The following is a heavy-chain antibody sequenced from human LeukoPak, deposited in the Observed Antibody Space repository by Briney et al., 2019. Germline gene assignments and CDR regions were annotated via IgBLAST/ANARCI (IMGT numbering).Heavy chain of an antibody. Sequence: SGTLSLTCTVSGGSISSYYWSWIRQPAGKGLEWIGRIYASGSTNYNPSLKSRVTMSVDTSKNQFSLKLSSVTAADTAVYYCASQPYSGYGGNNWFDPWGQGTLVTVSS. V-gene: IGHV4-4*07. CDR3: ASQPYSGYGGNNWFDP. CDR1: GGSISSYY. J-gene: IGHJ5*02. CDR2: IYASGST. D-gene: IGHD5-12*01.